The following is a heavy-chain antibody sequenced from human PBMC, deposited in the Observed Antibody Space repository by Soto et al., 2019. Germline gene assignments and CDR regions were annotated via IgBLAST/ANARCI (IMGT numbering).Heavy chain of an antibody. CDR3: ARGSPSYYYYYYMDV. CDR2: ISSSSSTI. CDR1: GFTFSSYT. Sequence: GGSLRLSCAASGFTFSSYTMNWVRQAPGKGLEWVSYISSSSSTIYYADSVKGRSTITRDNAKNSLYLQMNSLRAEDTAVYYCARGSPSYYYYYYMDVWGKGTTVTVSS. V-gene: IGHV3-48*01. J-gene: IGHJ6*03.